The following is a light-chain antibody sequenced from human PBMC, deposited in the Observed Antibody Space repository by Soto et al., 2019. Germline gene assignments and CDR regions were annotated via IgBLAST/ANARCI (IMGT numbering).Light chain of an antibody. CDR2: AAS. V-gene: IGKV1-33*01. Sequence: IQLPQSPSSLSASVGESVTITCRASQDIDNYLNWYQHRPGEAPKLLIYAASYLETGVPARFSGSGSWTDFSFTITSLQPEDSATYYCQQYDNRPTMTFGQGTRLEI. CDR1: QDIDNY. CDR3: QQYDNRPTMT. J-gene: IGKJ5*01.